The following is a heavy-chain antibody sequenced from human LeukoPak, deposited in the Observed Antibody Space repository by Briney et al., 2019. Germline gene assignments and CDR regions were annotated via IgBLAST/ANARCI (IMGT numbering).Heavy chain of an antibody. V-gene: IGHV4-61*02. J-gene: IGHJ3*02. CDR3: ARDTTVVPGAFDI. CDR1: GGSISSGSYH. D-gene: IGHD4-23*01. CDR2: IYTNRNT. Sequence: SETLSLTCLVSGGSISSGSYHWSWIRQPAGKALEWIGRIYTNRNTNYNPCLKSRVNISVDTSKNQFSLKLSSVTAADTAVYYCARDTTVVPGAFDIWGQGTMVTVSS.